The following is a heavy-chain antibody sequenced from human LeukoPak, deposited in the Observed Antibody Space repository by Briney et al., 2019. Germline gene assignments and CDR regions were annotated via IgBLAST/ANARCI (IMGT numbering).Heavy chain of an antibody. CDR2: ISGVGP. J-gene: IGHJ1*01. V-gene: IGHV3-23*01. CDR3: VRDPNGDYVGAFDFQR. Sequence: PGGSLRLSCAASGFTFSNYALTWVRQAPGRGLEWVSSISGVGPYYADSVKGRFSISRDNYKNTLYLQMSSLRAEDTAVYYCVRDPNGDYVGAFDFQRWGQGTLVTVSS. D-gene: IGHD4-17*01. CDR1: GFTFSNYA.